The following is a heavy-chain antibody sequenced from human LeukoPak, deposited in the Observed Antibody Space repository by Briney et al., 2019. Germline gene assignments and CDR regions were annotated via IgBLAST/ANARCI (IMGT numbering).Heavy chain of an antibody. CDR3: AKAAYDSSGYIPGDY. Sequence: QPGGSLRLSCAASGFTVSSNYMSWVRQAPGKGLEWVSVIYSGGSTYYADSVKGRFTISRDNSKNTLYLQMNSLRAEDTAVYYCAKAAYDSSGYIPGDYWGQGTLVTVSS. D-gene: IGHD3-22*01. V-gene: IGHV3-53*01. CDR1: GFTVSSNY. J-gene: IGHJ4*02. CDR2: IYSGGST.